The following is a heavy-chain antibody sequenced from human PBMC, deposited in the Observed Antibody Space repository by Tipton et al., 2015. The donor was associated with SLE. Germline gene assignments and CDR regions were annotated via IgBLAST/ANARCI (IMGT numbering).Heavy chain of an antibody. CDR2: IHPGGTS. CDR1: GGPFSDAY. V-gene: IGHV4-34*01. J-gene: IGHJ5*02. D-gene: IGHD2-8*01. Sequence: TLSLTCAVSGGPFSDAYWTWIRQAPGGGLEWIGEIHPGGTSIYNPSLESRVTMSVDTSKNHFSLKLSSVTAADTAVYYCARHDTNYGRNWFDPWGQGTLVTVSS. CDR3: ARHDTNYGRNWFDP.